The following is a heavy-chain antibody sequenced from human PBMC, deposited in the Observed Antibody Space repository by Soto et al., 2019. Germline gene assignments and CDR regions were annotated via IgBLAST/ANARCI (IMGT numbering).Heavy chain of an antibody. Sequence: QITLKESGPTLVKPTQTLTLTCTFSGFSLTTRGVGVGWIRQPPGKALECLALIYWDDDKRYSPSLQSRLSTXKXTXXNQVVLTMTNVDPVDTATYYCAHIPNYYQYAWFDPWGQGTLVSVSS. CDR3: AHIPNYYQYAWFDP. CDR1: GFSLTTRGVG. CDR2: IYWDDDK. V-gene: IGHV2-5*02. J-gene: IGHJ5*02. D-gene: IGHD3-16*01.